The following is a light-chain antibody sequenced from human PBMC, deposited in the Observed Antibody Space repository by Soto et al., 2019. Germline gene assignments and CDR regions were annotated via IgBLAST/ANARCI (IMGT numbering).Light chain of an antibody. CDR3: QQYDVHPKT. V-gene: IGKV1-5*01. CDR1: QSIGSW. J-gene: IGKJ1*01. Sequence: DIQMTQSPSILSASVGDRVTITCRASQSIGSWLAWHQQKPGKAPKLLIFDASSLESGVPLRFSGSGSGTEFTLTISSLQPDDFATYYCQQYDVHPKTFGQGTKVDIK. CDR2: DAS.